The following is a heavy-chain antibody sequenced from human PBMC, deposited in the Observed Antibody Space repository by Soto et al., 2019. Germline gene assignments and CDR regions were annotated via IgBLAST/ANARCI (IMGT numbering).Heavy chain of an antibody. D-gene: IGHD6-6*01. CDR3: AAVENSSSPAGVFDY. V-gene: IGHV1-58*02. CDR2: IVVGSGNT. J-gene: IGHJ4*02. Sequence: ASVKVSCKASGFTFTSSAMQWVRQARGQRLEWIGWIVVGSGNTNYAQKFQERVTITRDMSTSTAYMELSSLRSEDTAVYYCAAVENSSSPAGVFDYWGQGTLVTVSS. CDR1: GFTFTSSA.